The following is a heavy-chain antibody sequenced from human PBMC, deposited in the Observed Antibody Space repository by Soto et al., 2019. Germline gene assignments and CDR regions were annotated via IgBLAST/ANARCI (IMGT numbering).Heavy chain of an antibody. CDR3: AKDGIVVVPAAMGGGDYYYYMDV. J-gene: IGHJ6*03. Sequence: GGSLRLSCAASGFTFDDYAMHWVRQAPGKGLEWVSGISWNSGSIGYADSVKGRFTMSRDNAKNSLYLQMNSLRAEDTALYYGAKDGIVVVPAAMGGGDYYYYMDVWGKGTTVTVSS. D-gene: IGHD2-2*01. CDR2: ISWNSGSI. CDR1: GFTFDDYA. V-gene: IGHV3-9*01.